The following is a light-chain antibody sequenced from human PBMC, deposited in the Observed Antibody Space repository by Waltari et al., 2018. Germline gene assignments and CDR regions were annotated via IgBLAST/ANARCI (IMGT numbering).Light chain of an antibody. Sequence: QSALTQPPSASGSPGQSLTITCTGTSSDGGGYHYVSWYQQKSGKPPKLMIYEVIKRPSGVPDRFSGSKSGNTASLTVSGLQAEDEADYYCSSYAGSNNLVFGGGTKLTVL. CDR3: SSYAGSNNLV. CDR2: EVI. J-gene: IGLJ2*01. V-gene: IGLV2-8*01. CDR1: SSDGGGYHY.